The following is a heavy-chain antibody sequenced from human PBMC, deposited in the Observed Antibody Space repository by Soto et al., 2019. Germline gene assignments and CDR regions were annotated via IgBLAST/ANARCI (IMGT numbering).Heavy chain of an antibody. D-gene: IGHD3-22*01. V-gene: IGHV3-23*01. CDR3: AKEGPITYDSSGYYDY. J-gene: IGHJ4*02. Sequence: PGGSLRLSCAASGFTFSSYAMSWVRQAPGKGLEWVSAISGSGGSTYYADSVKGRFTISRDNSKNTLYLQMNSLRAEDTAVYYCAKEGPITYDSSGYYDYWGQGTLVTVSS. CDR2: ISGSGGST. CDR1: GFTFSSYA.